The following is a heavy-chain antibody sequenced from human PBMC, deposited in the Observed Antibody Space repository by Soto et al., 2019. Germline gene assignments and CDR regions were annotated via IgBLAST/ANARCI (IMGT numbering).Heavy chain of an antibody. D-gene: IGHD5-18*01. J-gene: IGHJ4*02. CDR1: GGTFSTYA. V-gene: IGHV1-69*12. CDR3: ASGIQLYLLRITNDSSR. Sequence: QVQLVQSGAEVKKPESSVKVSCKAPGGTFSTYAISWVRQAPGQGLEWMGGIIPMLGTANYAQRFQDRVTLTADASTHPVYMELSSLRSEDPAVYFCASGIQLYLLRITNDSSRWGQRTLVTVSS. CDR2: IIPMLGTA.